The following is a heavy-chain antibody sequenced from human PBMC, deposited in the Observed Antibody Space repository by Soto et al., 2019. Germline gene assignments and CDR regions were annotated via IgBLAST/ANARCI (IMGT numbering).Heavy chain of an antibody. CDR1: WFTFRSFG. CDR3: ARAPHGIGLPSVVVTATLDYYYGMDV. Sequence: GGSLRLSFSAVWFTFRSFGLHWVRPAPSKGGGGGGGLWDDGSNKYYADSVKGRFTISRDNSKNTLYLQMNSLRAEDTAVYYCARAPHGIGLPSVVVTATLDYYYGMDVWGQGTTVTVSS. CDR2: LWDDGSNK. D-gene: IGHD2-21*02. V-gene: IGHV3-33*01. J-gene: IGHJ6*02.